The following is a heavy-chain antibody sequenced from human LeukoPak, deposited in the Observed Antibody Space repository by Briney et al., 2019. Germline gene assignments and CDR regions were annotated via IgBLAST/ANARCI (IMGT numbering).Heavy chain of an antibody. CDR2: ISAYNGNT. CDR1: GYTFTSYG. Sequence: ASVKVSCKASGYTFTSYGISWVRQALGQGLEWMGWISAYNGNTNYAQKLQGRVTMTTDTSTSTAYMELRSLRSDDTAVYYCARGGRNYYDSSGLASHHWGQGTLVTVSS. V-gene: IGHV1-18*01. J-gene: IGHJ1*01. CDR3: ARGGRNYYDSSGLASHH. D-gene: IGHD3-22*01.